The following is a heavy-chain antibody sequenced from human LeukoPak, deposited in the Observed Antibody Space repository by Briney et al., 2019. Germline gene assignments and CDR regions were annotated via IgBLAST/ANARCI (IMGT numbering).Heavy chain of an antibody. J-gene: IGHJ4*02. CDR2: FDPEDGET. CDR3: ATWNSYGHFFDY. CDR1: GYTLTELS. V-gene: IGHV1-24*01. Sequence: ASVTVSCKVSGYTLTELSMHWVRQAPGKGLEWMGGFDPEDGETIYAQKFQGRVTMTEDTSTDTAYMELSSLRSEDTAVYYCATWNSYGHFFDYWGQGTLVTVSS. D-gene: IGHD5-18*01.